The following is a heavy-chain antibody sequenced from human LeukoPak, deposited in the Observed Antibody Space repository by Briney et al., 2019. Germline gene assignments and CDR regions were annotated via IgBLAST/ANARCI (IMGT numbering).Heavy chain of an antibody. D-gene: IGHD5-24*01. Sequence: ASVKVSCKASGYTFTNYYMHWVRQAPGQGLEWMGILNPSSGSTAYAQKFQGRVTMIRDTSTSTVYMELSSLRSEDTAVYYCARDEATGWFDPWGQGTLVIVFS. CDR2: LNPSSGST. V-gene: IGHV1-46*01. CDR3: ARDEATGWFDP. J-gene: IGHJ5*02. CDR1: GYTFTNYY.